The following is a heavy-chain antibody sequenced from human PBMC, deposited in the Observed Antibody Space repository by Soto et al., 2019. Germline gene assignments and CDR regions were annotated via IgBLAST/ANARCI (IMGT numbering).Heavy chain of an antibody. CDR1: GFSFSIYS. CDR2: ISPAGSSI. Sequence: EGQLVEFGGGLVKPGGSLRLSCAASGFSFSIYSYNWVRHAPGKGLEWLSYISPAGSSIYYADSVKGRFTISRDSARDSVYLQMNSLRAEDTAVYYCAKDRGGSGAFDIWGQGTMVTVSS. V-gene: IGHV3-48*01. J-gene: IGHJ3*02. CDR3: AKDRGGSGAFDI. D-gene: IGHD3-10*01.